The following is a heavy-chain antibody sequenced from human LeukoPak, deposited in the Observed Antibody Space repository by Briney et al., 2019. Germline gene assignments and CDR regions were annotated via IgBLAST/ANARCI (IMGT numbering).Heavy chain of an antibody. D-gene: IGHD3-10*01. CDR1: GFKFSNCA. CDR3: AKTELAMNYYYYVDV. V-gene: IGHV3-23*01. Sequence: GGSLRLSCSASGFKFSNCAMSWVRQAPGKGLEWVSGISGSGGSTYYADSVKGRFTISRDNSKNTLYLQMNSLKAEDTAVYYCAKTELAMNYYYYVDVWGKGTTVTVSS. J-gene: IGHJ6*03. CDR2: ISGSGGST.